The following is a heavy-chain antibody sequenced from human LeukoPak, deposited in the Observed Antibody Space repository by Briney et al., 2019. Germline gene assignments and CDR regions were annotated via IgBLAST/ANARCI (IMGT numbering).Heavy chain of an antibody. CDR1: GGSISSGSYY. V-gene: IGHV4-61*02. J-gene: IGHJ4*02. CDR2: IYTSGST. D-gene: IGHD2-21*02. CDR3: ARVRGGLLY. Sequence: PSQTLSLTCTVSGGSISSGSYYWSWIRQPAGKGLEWIGRIYTSGSTNYNPSLKSRVTMSVDTSKNQFSLKLSSVTAADTAVYYCARVRGGLLYWGQGTLVTVSS.